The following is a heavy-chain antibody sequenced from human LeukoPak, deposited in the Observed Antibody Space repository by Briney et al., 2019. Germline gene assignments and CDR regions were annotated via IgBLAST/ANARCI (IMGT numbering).Heavy chain of an antibody. D-gene: IGHD2-15*01. J-gene: IGHJ6*02. CDR3: ARSRGSYGGMDV. Sequence: KLQGRVTITRDTSASTAYMELSSLRSEDTAVYYCARSRGSYGGMDVWGQGTTVTVSS. V-gene: IGHV1-3*01.